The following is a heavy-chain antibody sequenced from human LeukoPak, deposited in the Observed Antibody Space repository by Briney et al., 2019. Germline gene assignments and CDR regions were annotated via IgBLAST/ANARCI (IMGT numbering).Heavy chain of an antibody. Sequence: SQTLSLTCTVSGGSISSGRYYWTWIRQPAGKGLEWIGRMYTSGSTNYNPSLKSRVTISVDTSKNQFSLRLSSVTAADTAVYYCASTFPAGTALYYFDYWGQGTLVTVSS. D-gene: IGHD6-13*01. CDR3: ASTFPAGTALYYFDY. V-gene: IGHV4-61*02. CDR2: MYTSGST. J-gene: IGHJ4*02. CDR1: GGSISSGRYY.